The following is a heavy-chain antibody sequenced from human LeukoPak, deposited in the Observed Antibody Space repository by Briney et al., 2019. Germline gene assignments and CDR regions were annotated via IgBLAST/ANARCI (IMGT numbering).Heavy chain of an antibody. CDR1: GYRFTSYW. CDR3: ARTLTGYLDAFDI. CDR2: IDPSDSYT. D-gene: IGHD3-9*01. Sequence: GESLKISCKGSGYRFTSYWISWVRQMPGKGLEWMGRIDPSDSYTNYSPSFQGHVIISADKSISTAYLQWSSLQASDTAMYYCARTLTGYLDAFDIWGQGTRVTVSS. V-gene: IGHV5-10-1*01. J-gene: IGHJ3*02.